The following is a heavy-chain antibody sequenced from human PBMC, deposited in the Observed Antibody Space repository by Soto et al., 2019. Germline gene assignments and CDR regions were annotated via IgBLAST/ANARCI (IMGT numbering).Heavy chain of an antibody. CDR1: GASISSGDYY. J-gene: IGHJ5*02. Sequence: QVQLQESGPGLVKPSQTLSLTCTVSGASISSGDYYWSWIRQPPGKGLEWIAHISYRGTTNYNPSLKSRVTISVDTSKNQFSLKLNSVNAADTAVYYCVRALGSRFMEWPRFDPWGQGTLVTVSS. CDR3: VRALGSRFMEWPRFDP. CDR2: ISYRGTT. V-gene: IGHV4-30-4*01. D-gene: IGHD3-3*01.